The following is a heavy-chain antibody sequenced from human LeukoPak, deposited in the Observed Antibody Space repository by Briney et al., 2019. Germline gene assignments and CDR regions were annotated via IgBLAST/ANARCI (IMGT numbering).Heavy chain of an antibody. CDR1: GFTFSTCL. V-gene: IGHV3-23*01. Sequence: PGGSLRLSCAASGFTFSTCLMSWVRQAPGKGMEWVSTISGSGGSTYYADSVKGRFTISRDNSKNMLFLQMNSMRAEDTAVYYCAKRPHCTGPGCHHIEYWGQGTLVTVSS. CDR3: AKRPHCTGPGCHHIEY. D-gene: IGHD2-8*02. J-gene: IGHJ4*02. CDR2: ISGSGGST.